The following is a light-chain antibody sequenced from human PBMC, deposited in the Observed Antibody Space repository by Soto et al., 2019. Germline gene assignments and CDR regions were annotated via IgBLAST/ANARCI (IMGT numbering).Light chain of an antibody. CDR1: MRDVGAYNL. CDR2: EVS. Sequence: QSALTQPASVSGPAGQSITISCSGTMRDVGAYNLVSWYQQHPGTAPKLIIYEVSNRPSGVSDRFSGSKSGNTASLTISGRQAEDEADYYCGSYTCSRIYVFGAGTKVTVL. V-gene: IGLV2-14*01. CDR3: GSYTCSRIYV. J-gene: IGLJ1*01.